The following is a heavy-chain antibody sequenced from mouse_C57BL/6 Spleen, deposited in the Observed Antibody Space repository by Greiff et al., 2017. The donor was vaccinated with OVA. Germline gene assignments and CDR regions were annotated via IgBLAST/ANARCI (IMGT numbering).Heavy chain of an antibody. CDR3: AREGDYGSSLWFAY. CDR2: INYDGSST. V-gene: IGHV5-16*01. Sequence: EVQRVESEGGLVQPGSSMKLSCTASGFTFSDYYMAWVRQVPEKGLEWVANINYDGSSTYYLDSLKSRFIISRDNAKNILYLQMSSLKSEDTATYYCAREGDYGSSLWFAYWGQGTLVTVSA. CDR1: GFTFSDYY. J-gene: IGHJ3*01. D-gene: IGHD1-1*01.